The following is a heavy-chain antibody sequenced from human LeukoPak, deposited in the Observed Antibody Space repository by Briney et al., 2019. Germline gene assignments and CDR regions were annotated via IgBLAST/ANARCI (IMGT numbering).Heavy chain of an antibody. CDR1: GGSISSGGNF. CDR2: IYYSGTT. D-gene: IGHD3-10*01. CDR3: ANYGSGSYRFDP. J-gene: IGHJ5*02. Sequence: SSETLSLTCTVSGGSISSGGNFWSWIRQRPGKGLEWIGFIYYSGTTYSNPSLKSRVAISADTSKNEFSLKLNSLTAADTAVYYCANYGSGSYRFDPWGQGTLVTVSS. V-gene: IGHV4-31*03.